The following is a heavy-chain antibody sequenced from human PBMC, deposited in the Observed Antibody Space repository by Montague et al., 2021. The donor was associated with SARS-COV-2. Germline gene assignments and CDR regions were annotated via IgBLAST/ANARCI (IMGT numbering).Heavy chain of an antibody. CDR1: GDSVCINLAT. Sequence: CAISGDSVCINLATRSWIRHSPSRGPEWLGRTYYRSKWYNDYAESVKSRITIDPDTSKHQFSLHLNSVTPEDTAVYYCAIIPVGSKYYFDFWGQGTLVTVSS. D-gene: IGHD2-2*01. V-gene: IGHV6-1*01. CDR3: AIIPVGSKYYFDF. J-gene: IGHJ4*02. CDR2: TYYRSKWYN.